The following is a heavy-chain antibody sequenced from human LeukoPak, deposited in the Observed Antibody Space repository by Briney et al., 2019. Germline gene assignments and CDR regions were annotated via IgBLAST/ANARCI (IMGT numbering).Heavy chain of an antibody. CDR1: GFTFSSHW. D-gene: IGHD6-19*01. CDR2: IRQDGTEI. V-gene: IGHV3-7*03. Sequence: GSLILSCAASGFTFSSHWMIWVRQAPGKGLEWVANIRQDGTEIYDVDSVKGRFTISRDNAKNSLYLQMNSLRADDTAVYYCARDSSGWIPRNWFDPWGQGTLVTVSS. J-gene: IGHJ5*02. CDR3: ARDSSGWIPRNWFDP.